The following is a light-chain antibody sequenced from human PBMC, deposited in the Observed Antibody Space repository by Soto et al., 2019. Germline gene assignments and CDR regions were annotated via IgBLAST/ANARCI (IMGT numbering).Light chain of an antibody. CDR2: DVS. CDR1: SSDVGAYNY. J-gene: IGLJ3*02. Sequence: QSVLTQPASVSGSPGQSITISCTGTSSDVGAYNYVSWYQHHPGKAPKLIIYDVSNRPSGASTRFSGSKSGNTASLTISGLQAEDEADYYCNSYTSTNTPVFGGGTKLTVL. V-gene: IGLV2-14*03. CDR3: NSYTSTNTPV.